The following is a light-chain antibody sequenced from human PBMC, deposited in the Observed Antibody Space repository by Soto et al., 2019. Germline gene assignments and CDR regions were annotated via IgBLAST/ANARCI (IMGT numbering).Light chain of an antibody. CDR1: QSVSSSY. Sequence: EIVLTQSPGTPSLSPGERATLSCRASQSVSSSYLAWYQQKPGQAPRLLIYGASSRATGIPDRFSGSGSGTDFTLTISRLEPEDFAVYYCQQYGSSPPRITFGQGTRLEI. V-gene: IGKV3-20*01. J-gene: IGKJ5*01. CDR2: GAS. CDR3: QQYGSSPPRIT.